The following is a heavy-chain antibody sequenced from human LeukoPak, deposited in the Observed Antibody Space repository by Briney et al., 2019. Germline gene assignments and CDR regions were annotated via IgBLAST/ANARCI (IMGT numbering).Heavy chain of an antibody. V-gene: IGHV3-23*01. J-gene: IGHJ4*02. CDR1: GFTFSRHA. CDR2: ISPSGSTT. CDR3: AKTEGYLAY. Sequence: GGSLRLSCAASGFTFSRHAMSWVRQAPGKGLEWVSVISPSGSTTYYAGSVKGRFTISRDNSRNTLYLQINSLRAEDTAVYYCAKTEGYLAYWGQGTLVTVSS.